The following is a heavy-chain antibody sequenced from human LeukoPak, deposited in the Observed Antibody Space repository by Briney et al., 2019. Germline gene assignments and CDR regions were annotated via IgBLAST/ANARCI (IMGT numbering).Heavy chain of an antibody. CDR3: ARARTGFDL. Sequence: SETLSLTCTVSDDSISDYYRGWIRQPPGKGLEWIGYFHNSGTSTYNPSLKSRVTISADTSKNQLSLKLSSVTAADSAVYYCARARTGFDLWGQGALVTVSS. J-gene: IGHJ5*02. D-gene: IGHD1-1*01. V-gene: IGHV4-59*01. CDR2: FHNSGTS. CDR1: DDSISDYY.